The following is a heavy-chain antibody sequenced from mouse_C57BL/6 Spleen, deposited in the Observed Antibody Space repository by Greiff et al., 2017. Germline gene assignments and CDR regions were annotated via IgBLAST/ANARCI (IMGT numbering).Heavy chain of an antibody. CDR3: ASDQGYFDY. CDR1: GFTFSSYG. V-gene: IGHV5-6*01. Sequence: VESGGDLVKPGGSLKLSCAASGFTFSSYGMSWVRQTPDKRLEWVATISSGGSYTYYPDSVKGRFTISRDNAKNTLYLQMSSLKSEDTAMYYCASDQGYFDYWGQGTTLTVSS. CDR2: ISSGGSYT. J-gene: IGHJ2*01.